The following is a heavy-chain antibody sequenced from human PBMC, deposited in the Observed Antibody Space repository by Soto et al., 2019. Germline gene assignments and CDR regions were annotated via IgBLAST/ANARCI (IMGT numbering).Heavy chain of an antibody. CDR3: ARGRYGDY. Sequence: QVHLVQSGAEVKKPGASVKVSCKASGYTFTSYGITWVRQAPGQGLEWMGWISAHNGNTDYAQKPQGRVIVTRDTSTSTAYMELRSLISDDTAVYYCARGRYGDYWGQGALVTVSS. J-gene: IGHJ4*02. CDR1: GYTFTSYG. V-gene: IGHV1-18*01. D-gene: IGHD1-1*01. CDR2: ISAHNGNT.